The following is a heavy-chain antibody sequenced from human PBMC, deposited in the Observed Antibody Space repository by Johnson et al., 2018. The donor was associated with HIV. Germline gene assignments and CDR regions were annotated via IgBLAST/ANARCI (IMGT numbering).Heavy chain of an antibody. CDR3: AKDLLTLDAFDI. V-gene: IGHV3-23*04. J-gene: IGHJ3*02. CDR1: DFTFTNNA. Sequence: VQLVESGGGLVKPGGSLRLSCAASDFTFTNNAIHWVRQAPGKGLEWVAVISDSGSTYYADSVKGRFTISRDNSKNTLYLQMNSLRAEDTAVYYCAKDLLTLDAFDIWGQGTMVTVSS. CDR2: ISDSGST.